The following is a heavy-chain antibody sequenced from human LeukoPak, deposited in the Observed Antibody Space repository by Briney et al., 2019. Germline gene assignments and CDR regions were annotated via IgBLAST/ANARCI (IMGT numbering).Heavy chain of an antibody. J-gene: IGHJ4*02. V-gene: IGHV1-2*02. CDR1: GYTFTGYY. Sequence: ASVKVSCKASGYTFTGYYMHWVRQAPGQGLEWMGWINTNSGGTNYAQKFQGRVTITRNTSISTAYMELSSLRSEDTAVYYCARGLVLRFLEWLRPHGYYFDYWGQGTLVTVSS. D-gene: IGHD3-3*01. CDR3: ARGLVLRFLEWLRPHGYYFDY. CDR2: INTNSGGT.